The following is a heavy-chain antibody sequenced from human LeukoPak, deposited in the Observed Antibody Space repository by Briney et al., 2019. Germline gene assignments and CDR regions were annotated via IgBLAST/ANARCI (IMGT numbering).Heavy chain of an antibody. Sequence: GGSLRLSCAASGFTFSSSAMSWVRQVPGKGLEWVSAISGSGGSTYYADSVKGRFTISRDNSKNTLYLQMNSLRAEGTAVYYCAKTRDGYKPYFDYWGQGTLVTVSS. V-gene: IGHV3-23*01. D-gene: IGHD5-24*01. CDR1: GFTFSSSA. CDR3: AKTRDGYKPYFDY. CDR2: ISGSGGST. J-gene: IGHJ4*02.